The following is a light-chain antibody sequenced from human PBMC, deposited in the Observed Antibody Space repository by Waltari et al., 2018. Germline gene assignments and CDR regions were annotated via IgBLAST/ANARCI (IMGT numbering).Light chain of an antibody. CDR2: AAS. CDR1: RGISSY. V-gene: IGKV1-9*01. J-gene: IGKJ1*01. Sequence: IHLTQSPSYLSASVGDRVTITCRASRGISSYLAWYQQKPGKAPKLLFYAASTLQSGVPLRFSGSGSGTEFTLTISSLQPEDFATYYCQQVNTYSWTFGQGTKVEIK. CDR3: QQVNTYSWT.